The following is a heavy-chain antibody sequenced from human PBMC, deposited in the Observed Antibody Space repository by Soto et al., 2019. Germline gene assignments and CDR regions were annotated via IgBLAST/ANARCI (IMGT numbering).Heavy chain of an antibody. CDR2: IYYSGST. D-gene: IGHD2-15*01. V-gene: IGHV4-30-4*01. J-gene: IGHJ5*02. CDR1: GGSISSGDYY. CDR3: ARVDGCSGGRCYSADKWFDP. Sequence: LSLTCTVSGGSISSGDYYWSWIRQPPGKGLEWIGHIYYSGSTYYNSSLESRVDISVDTAKNQFSLKLSSVTAADTAVYYCARVDGCSGGRCYSADKWFDPWGQGTLVTVSS.